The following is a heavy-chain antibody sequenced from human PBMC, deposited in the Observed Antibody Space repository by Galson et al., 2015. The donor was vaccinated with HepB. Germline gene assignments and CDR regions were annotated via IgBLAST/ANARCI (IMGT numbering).Heavy chain of an antibody. Sequence: CAISGDSVSSNSVAWNWLRQSPSRGLAWLGRTFYRSKWYNDYAVSVRRRITINPDTSKNELSMQLNSVTPEDTAVYYCIRCDYYSGTHHWGQGTLVTVAS. CDR2: TFYRSKWYN. CDR3: IRCDYYSGTHH. J-gene: IGHJ5*02. CDR1: GDSVSSNSVA. V-gene: IGHV6-1*01. D-gene: IGHD3-10*01.